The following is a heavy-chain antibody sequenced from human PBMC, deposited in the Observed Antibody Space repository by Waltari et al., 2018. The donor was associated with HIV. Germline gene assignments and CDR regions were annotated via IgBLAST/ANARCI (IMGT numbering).Heavy chain of an antibody. CDR3: ARGGGACSNGVCYLVYTDMARFDH. CDR1: GYTFSTYA. J-gene: IGHJ4*02. Sequence: QVQLVQSGDEVKKPGASVKVSCRAAGYTFSTYALSWVRQAPGQGLEWVGGISAHRCNAGYAQKVQGRRSMTTETSTSTVELELRSLRADEAAVYYWARGGGACSNGVCYLVYTDMARFDHWGQGTLVTVSS. V-gene: IGHV1-18*01. CDR2: ISAHRCNA. D-gene: IGHD2-8*01.